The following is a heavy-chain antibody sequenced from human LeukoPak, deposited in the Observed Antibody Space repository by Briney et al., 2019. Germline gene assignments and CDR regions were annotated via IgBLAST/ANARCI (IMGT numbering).Heavy chain of an antibody. CDR1: GGSISTSNYY. Sequence: SETLSLTCSVSGGSISTSNYYWVWIRQSPEKGLEWIGSIFHNGNAFYSPSLQSRVTMSLDTSKSQFYLRLTSVTAADTALYYCAKTKLDWLLFDFWGQGTLVTVSS. V-gene: IGHV4-39*07. D-gene: IGHD3-9*01. CDR2: IFHNGNA. J-gene: IGHJ4*02. CDR3: AKTKLDWLLFDF.